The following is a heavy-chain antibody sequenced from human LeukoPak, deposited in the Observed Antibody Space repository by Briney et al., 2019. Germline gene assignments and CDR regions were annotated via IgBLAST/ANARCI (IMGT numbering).Heavy chain of an antibody. CDR1: GFTFSSYG. CDR3: AREIVVVVAAPNWFDP. D-gene: IGHD2-15*01. CDR2: ISYDGSNK. J-gene: IGHJ5*02. Sequence: GRSLRLSCAASGFTFSSYGMHWVRQAPGKGLEWVAVISYDGSNKYYADSVKGRFTISRDNAKNSLYLQMNSPRAEDTAVYYCAREIVVVVAAPNWFDPRGQGTLVTVSS. V-gene: IGHV3-30*03.